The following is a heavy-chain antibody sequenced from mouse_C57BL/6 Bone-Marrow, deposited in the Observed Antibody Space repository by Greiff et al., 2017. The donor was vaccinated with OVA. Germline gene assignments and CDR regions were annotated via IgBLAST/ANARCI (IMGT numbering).Heavy chain of an antibody. J-gene: IGHJ4*01. CDR3: ARCGGDGYYGYAMDY. Sequence: VQLQQSGPELVKPGASVKLSCKASGYTFTDYYMNWVKQSHGKSLEWIGDINPNNGGTSYNQKFKGKATLTVDKSSSTAYMELRSLTSEDSAVYYCARCGGDGYYGYAMDYWGQGTSVTVSS. CDR1: GYTFTDYY. V-gene: IGHV1-26*01. D-gene: IGHD2-3*01. CDR2: INPNNGGT.